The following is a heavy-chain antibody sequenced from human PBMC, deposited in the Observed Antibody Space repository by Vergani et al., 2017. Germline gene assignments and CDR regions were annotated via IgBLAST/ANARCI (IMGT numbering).Heavy chain of an antibody. CDR1: GFSFNSYW. CDR3: ARARCIETCDMSNWLDS. Sequence: EVQLVESGGGFFQPGGSLRLSCSASGFSFNSYWMHWVRQVPGKGLLWVSRIKSDGSITAYADSVKGRFTISRDNAQNTLYLQMNSLRGEDTGVYYCARARCIETCDMSNWLDSWGQGTLVTVSS. V-gene: IGHV3-74*03. D-gene: IGHD5/OR15-5a*01. J-gene: IGHJ5*01. CDR2: IKSDGSIT.